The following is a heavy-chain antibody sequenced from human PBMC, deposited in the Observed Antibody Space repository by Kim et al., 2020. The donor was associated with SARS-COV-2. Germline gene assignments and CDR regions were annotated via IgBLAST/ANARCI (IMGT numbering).Heavy chain of an antibody. CDR2: ISSSSSYT. J-gene: IGHJ6*02. CDR1: TPTYSDYY. CDR3: ARVGYDYVWGSYRDYYCYYAMDV. V-gene: IGHV3-11*05. Sequence: GSLRHSCSPPTPTYSDYYMSWIRQAPGKGLEWVSYISSSSSYTNYADSVKGRFTISRDNAKNSLYLQMNSLRAEDTAVYYCARVGYDYVWGSYRDYYCYYAMDVWGQGTTVTVSS. D-gene: IGHD3-16*02.